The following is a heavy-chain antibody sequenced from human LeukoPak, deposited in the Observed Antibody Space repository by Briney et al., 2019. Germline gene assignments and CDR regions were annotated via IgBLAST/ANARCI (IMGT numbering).Heavy chain of an antibody. Sequence: GGSLRLSCAASGFTFSTYAMHWVRQAPGKGLEWVAVISYDGSNRYHADSVKGRFTISRDNSKNTYHLQVNSLRAEDTAVYYCAQINYYGSGSYIVAYGMDVWGQGTTVTVSS. V-gene: IGHV3-30-3*02. CDR2: ISYDGSNR. CDR1: GFTFSTYA. D-gene: IGHD3-10*01. CDR3: AQINYYGSGSYIVAYGMDV. J-gene: IGHJ6*02.